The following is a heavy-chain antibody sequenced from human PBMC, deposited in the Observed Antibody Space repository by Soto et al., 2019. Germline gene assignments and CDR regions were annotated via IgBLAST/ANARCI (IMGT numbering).Heavy chain of an antibody. CDR2: IMPFFGAG. CDR3: ARDRAGYYSHFVY. V-gene: IGHV1-69*01. CDR1: RGTFTNYA. D-gene: IGHD3-22*01. J-gene: IGHJ4*02. Sequence: QVYLVQSGAEVKKPGSSVKVSCKALRGTFTNYAFSCVHQAPGQGLEWMGGIMPFFGAGKYAKKFQGRINIAADDSTSSVYLELTSLRSEDTAVYYCARDRAGYYSHFVYWGQGTLVTVSS.